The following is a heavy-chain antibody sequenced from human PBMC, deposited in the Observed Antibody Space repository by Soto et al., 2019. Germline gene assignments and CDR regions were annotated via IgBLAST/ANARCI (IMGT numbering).Heavy chain of an antibody. CDR2: ISGSGGST. J-gene: IGHJ4*02. Sequence: EVQLLESGGGLVQPGGSLRLSCAASGFTFSSYAMSWVRQAPGKGLEWVSAISGSGGSTYYADSVKGRFTISRDNSKNTLFLQMNSLRAEDTAVYYCAKDRTVLLWFGEYGGWGQGTLVTVAS. CDR3: AKDRTVLLWFGEYGG. V-gene: IGHV3-23*01. CDR1: GFTFSSYA. D-gene: IGHD3-10*01.